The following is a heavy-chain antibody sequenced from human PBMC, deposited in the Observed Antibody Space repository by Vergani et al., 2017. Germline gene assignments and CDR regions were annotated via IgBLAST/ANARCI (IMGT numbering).Heavy chain of an antibody. D-gene: IGHD3-10*01. J-gene: IGHJ6*02. CDR2: ISWNSGSI. CDR1: GFTFDDYA. CDR3: AKEGKNYYGMDV. Sequence: EVQLVESGGGLVQPGRSLRLSCAASGFTFDDYAMHWVRQAPGKGLEWVSGISWNSGSIGYADSVKGRFTISRDNAKNSLYLQMNSLRAEDTAWYYCAKEGKNYYGMDVWGQGTTVTVSS. V-gene: IGHV3-9*01.